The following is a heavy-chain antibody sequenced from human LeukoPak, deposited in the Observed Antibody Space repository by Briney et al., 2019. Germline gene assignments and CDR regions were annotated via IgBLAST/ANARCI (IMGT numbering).Heavy chain of an antibody. J-gene: IGHJ3*02. CDR1: GGSISSCY. CDR2: IYTSGST. CDR3: ARTPTIWFGELGDAFDI. V-gene: IGHV4-4*07. Sequence: SESLSLTCTVSGGSISSCYWSWIRQPAGKGLEWIRRIYTSGSTNYNPSLKSRVTVSVDTSKNQFSLKLSSVTAADTAVYYCARTPTIWFGELGDAFDIWGQGTMVTVSS. D-gene: IGHD3-10*01.